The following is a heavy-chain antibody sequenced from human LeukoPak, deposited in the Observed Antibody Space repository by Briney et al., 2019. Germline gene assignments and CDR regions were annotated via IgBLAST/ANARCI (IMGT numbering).Heavy chain of an antibody. J-gene: IGHJ4*02. D-gene: IGHD6-13*01. CDR1: GYTLTELS. Sequence: ASVKVSCKVSGYTLTELSMHWVRQAPGKGLEGMGGFDPEDGETIYAQKFQGRVTMTEDTSTDTAYMELSSLRSEDTAVYYCATYAAAGTGAHFDHWGQGTLVTVSS. V-gene: IGHV1-24*01. CDR3: ATYAAAGTGAHFDH. CDR2: FDPEDGET.